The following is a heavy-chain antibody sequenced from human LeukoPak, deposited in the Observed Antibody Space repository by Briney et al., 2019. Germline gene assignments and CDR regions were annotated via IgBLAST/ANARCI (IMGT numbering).Heavy chain of an antibody. Sequence: PSETLSLTCTVSGFSINSGYSRGWIRQPPGKGLEWIGNIYHSGSTYYNPSLKSRVTISVDTSKNQFSLKLSSVTAADTAVYYCARDPTNYDFWSGYYTVYYFDYWGQGTLVTVSS. CDR3: ARDPTNYDFWSGYYTVYYFDY. D-gene: IGHD3-3*01. CDR2: IYHSGST. CDR1: GFSINSGYS. V-gene: IGHV4-38-2*02. J-gene: IGHJ4*02.